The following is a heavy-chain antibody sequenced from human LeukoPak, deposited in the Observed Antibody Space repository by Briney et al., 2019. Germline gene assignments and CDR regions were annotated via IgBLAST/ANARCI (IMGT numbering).Heavy chain of an antibody. V-gene: IGHV3-21*01. J-gene: IGHJ4*02. CDR2: IRSSSSYI. D-gene: IGHD4-17*01. Sequence: GGSLRLSCAASGFTFSTYGIHWVRQAPGKGLEWVSSIRSSSSYIYYADSVKGRFTISRDNAKNSLYLQMNSLRAEDTAVYYCARDARMTTVTPWGFDYWGQGTPVTVST. CDR3: ARDARMTTVTPWGFDY. CDR1: GFTFSTYG.